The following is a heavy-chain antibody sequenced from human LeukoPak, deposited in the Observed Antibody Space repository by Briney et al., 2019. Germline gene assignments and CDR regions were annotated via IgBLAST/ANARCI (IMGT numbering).Heavy chain of an antibody. J-gene: IGHJ4*02. Sequence: SVKVSCKASGGTFSSYAISWVRQAPGQGLEWMGGIIPIFGTANYAQKFQGRVTITADESTSTAYMELSSLKASDTAMYYCAGESSSSAEGDYWGQGTLVTVSS. V-gene: IGHV1-69*13. CDR3: AGESSSSAEGDY. CDR1: GGTFSSYA. D-gene: IGHD6-6*01. CDR2: IIPIFGTA.